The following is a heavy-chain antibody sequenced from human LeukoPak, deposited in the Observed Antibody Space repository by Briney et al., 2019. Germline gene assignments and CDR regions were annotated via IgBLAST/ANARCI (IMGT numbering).Heavy chain of an antibody. Sequence: GGSLRLSCAASGFIFSYYSMNWVRQAPGKGLEWVSSINSNSNYMSYADSVKGRFTISRDNAKNSLYLQMTSLRAEDTAVYYCARSEFEAFDMWGQGTMVTVSS. CDR1: GFIFSYYS. J-gene: IGHJ3*02. CDR3: ARSEFEAFDM. V-gene: IGHV3-21*01. D-gene: IGHD3-10*01. CDR2: INSNSNYM.